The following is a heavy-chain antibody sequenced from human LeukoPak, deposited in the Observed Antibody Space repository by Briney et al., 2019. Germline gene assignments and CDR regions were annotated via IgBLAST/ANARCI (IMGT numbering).Heavy chain of an antibody. CDR2: ITGSGGNT. D-gene: IGHD3-9*01. J-gene: IGHJ4*02. CDR1: GFTFSNYA. V-gene: IGHV3-23*01. Sequence: PGASQRLSCAASGFTFSNYAMSWVRQAPGKGLEWVSAITGSGGNTYYADSVKGRFTISRDNSKNTVFLQMNSLRAEDTAVYYCAKCGDYDVLTGYYVSDYWGQGTLVTVSS. CDR3: AKCGDYDVLTGYYVSDY.